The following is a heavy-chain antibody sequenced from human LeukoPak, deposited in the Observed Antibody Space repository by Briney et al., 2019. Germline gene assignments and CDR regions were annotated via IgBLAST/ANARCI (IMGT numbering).Heavy chain of an antibody. V-gene: IGHV4-30-4*01. D-gene: IGHD7-27*01. CDR2: IYYSGST. CDR3: ARAPELGTAFDI. Sequence: PSETLSLTCTVSGGSISSGDYYWSWIRQPPGKGLEWIGYIYYSGSTYYNPSLKSRVTISADTSKNQFSLKLSSVTAADTAVYYCARAPELGTAFDIWGQGTMVTVSS. J-gene: IGHJ3*02. CDR1: GGSISSGDYY.